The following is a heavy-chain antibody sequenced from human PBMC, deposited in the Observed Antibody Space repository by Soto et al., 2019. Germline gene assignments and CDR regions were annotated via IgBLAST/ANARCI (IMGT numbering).Heavy chain of an antibody. D-gene: IGHD2-8*01. J-gene: IGHJ6*02. V-gene: IGHV1-69*01. CDR1: GDVFRSYG. CDR3: ARVRCFNGLCHTADYGMDV. Sequence: VKVSCKASGDVFRSYGINWVRQAPGQGLEWMGGIIPISGTTNYAQKFQGRVAITADESTDAVYMELSRLRSEDTAVYFCARVRCFNGLCHTADYGMDVWGQGTTVTVSS. CDR2: IIPISGTT.